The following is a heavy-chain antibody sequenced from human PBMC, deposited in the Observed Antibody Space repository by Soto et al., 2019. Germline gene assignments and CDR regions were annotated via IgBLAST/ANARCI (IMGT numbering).Heavy chain of an antibody. CDR2: ISYGGST. J-gene: IGHJ4*02. CDR3: SRGTLV. CDR1: GGSINSGGYC. Sequence: QVQLQESGPGLVKPSQTLSLTCTVSGGSINSGGYCWSWIRQHPGKGLDWIGCISYGGSTSYNPSLKSRVTISVATSKNQFSLKLTSVTAADTAVYYCSRGTLVWGQGALITVSS. V-gene: IGHV4-31*03. D-gene: IGHD3-10*01.